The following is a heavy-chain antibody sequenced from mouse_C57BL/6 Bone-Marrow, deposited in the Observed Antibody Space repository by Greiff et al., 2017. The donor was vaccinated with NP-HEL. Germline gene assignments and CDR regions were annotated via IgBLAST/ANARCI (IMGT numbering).Heavy chain of an antibody. CDR2: ISDGGSYT. J-gene: IGHJ3*01. Sequence: DVMLVESGGGLVKPGGSLKLSCAASGFTFSSYAMSWVRQTPEKRLEWVATISDGGSYTYYPDNVKGRFTISRDNAKNNLYLQMSHLKSEDTAMYYCARAYSNYVKEFAYWGQGTLVTVSA. V-gene: IGHV5-4*03. CDR3: ARAYSNYVKEFAY. CDR1: GFTFSSYA. D-gene: IGHD2-5*01.